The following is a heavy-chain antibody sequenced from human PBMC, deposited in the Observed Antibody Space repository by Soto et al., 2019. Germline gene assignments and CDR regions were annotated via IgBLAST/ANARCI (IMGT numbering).Heavy chain of an antibody. D-gene: IGHD5-18*01. CDR3: AKIRYSYGLDY. V-gene: IGHV3-30*18. Sequence: QVQLVESGGGVVQPGRSLRLSCAASGFTFSSYAMHWVRQAPGKGLEWVAVISYDGSNKYYADSVKGRFTISRDNSKNTLYLQMNSLRAEDTAVYYCAKIRYSYGLDYWGQGTLVTVSS. CDR1: GFTFSSYA. CDR2: ISYDGSNK. J-gene: IGHJ4*02.